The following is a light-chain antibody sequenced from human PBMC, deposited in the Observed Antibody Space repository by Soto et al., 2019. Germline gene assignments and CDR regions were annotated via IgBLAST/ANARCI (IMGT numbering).Light chain of an antibody. CDR2: SNS. CDR3: QSYDTSLRAWV. Sequence: QSVLTQPPSVSGAPGHRATISCTGTSSNTGPGYDVHWYQQHPCTASKYLIYSNSNRPSGVPDRFSGSKSGTSASLAISGLQADDGADYFCQSYDTSLRAWVFGGGTQLTVL. CDR1: SSNTGPGYD. J-gene: IGLJ3*02. V-gene: IGLV1-40*01.